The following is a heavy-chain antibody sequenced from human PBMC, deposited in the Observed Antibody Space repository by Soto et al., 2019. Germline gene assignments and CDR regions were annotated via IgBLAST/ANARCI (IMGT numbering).Heavy chain of an antibody. V-gene: IGHV3-23*01. D-gene: IGHD6-19*01. CDR2: IGNSGTST. J-gene: IGHJ4*02. Sequence: EVQLLESGGGLVQPGGSLRLSCAASGFTFSNFAMNWVRQAPGKGPEWVSGIGNSGTSTTYAGSLRARFTISRDNLKNTLYLQMNNLRAEDTAIYYCSRSIFGNGWPDWGQGTPVTVSS. CDR3: SRSIFGNGWPD. CDR1: GFTFSNFA.